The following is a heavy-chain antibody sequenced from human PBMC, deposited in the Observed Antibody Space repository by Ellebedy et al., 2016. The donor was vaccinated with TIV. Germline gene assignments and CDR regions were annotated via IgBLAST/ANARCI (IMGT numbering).Heavy chain of an antibody. Sequence: GESLKISCAASGFSFSSYAMCWVRQAPGKGLEWISTISDSGSGTFFADSVKGRFTISRDNSRNTLYLQMNNLRAEDTAVYYCARDSGKRRSWDNDYWGQGTLVTVSS. J-gene: IGHJ4*02. D-gene: IGHD3-10*01. V-gene: IGHV3-23*01. CDR3: ARDSGKRRSWDNDY. CDR2: ISDSGSGT. CDR1: GFSFSSYA.